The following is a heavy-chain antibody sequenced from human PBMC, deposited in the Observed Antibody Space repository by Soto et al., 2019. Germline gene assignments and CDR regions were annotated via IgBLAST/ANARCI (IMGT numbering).Heavy chain of an antibody. Sequence: ESLKISCKGSGYSVSDYWFGWVRQVPGKGLEWMGVIYPGDSDTRYSPSFQGHVTTSADKSISTAYLQWSTLKASDTAMYYCARLGFEYVTSTPYYTVLHYYGVAVWGQGTTVTVSS. D-gene: IGHD3-9*01. V-gene: IGHV5-51*01. CDR3: ARLGFEYVTSTPYYTVLHYYGVAV. J-gene: IGHJ6*02. CDR1: GYSVSDYW. CDR2: IYPGDSDT.